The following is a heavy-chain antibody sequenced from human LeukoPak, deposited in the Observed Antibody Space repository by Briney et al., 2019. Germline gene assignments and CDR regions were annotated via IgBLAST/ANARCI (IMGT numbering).Heavy chain of an antibody. CDR1: YGSINSYY. CDR3: ARGRSNYYGMDV. V-gene: IGHV4-59*01. D-gene: IGHD1-26*01. J-gene: IGHJ6*02. Sequence: SETLSLTCSVSYGSINSYYWNWIRRPPRKGLEWIGYIYYNGNTNYSPSLKSRVTMSVDTSKKLFSLKASSVTAADTAVYYCARGRSNYYGMDVWGQGTTVTVSS. CDR2: IYYNGNT.